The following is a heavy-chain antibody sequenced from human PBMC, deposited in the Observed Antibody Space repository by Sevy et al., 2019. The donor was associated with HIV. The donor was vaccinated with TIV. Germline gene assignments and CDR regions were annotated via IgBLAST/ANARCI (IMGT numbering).Heavy chain of an antibody. Sequence: GGSLRLSCAASGLTFSTYGMHWVRQAPGKGLEWVVVISYDGNIQYYADSVKGRFTVSRDNSKNTLYLQMNSLRAEDSAVYYCAKDQDGYNYAPGYWGQGTLVTVSS. D-gene: IGHD5-18*01. J-gene: IGHJ4*02. CDR2: ISYDGNIQ. CDR3: AKDQDGYNYAPGY. V-gene: IGHV3-30*18. CDR1: GLTFSTYG.